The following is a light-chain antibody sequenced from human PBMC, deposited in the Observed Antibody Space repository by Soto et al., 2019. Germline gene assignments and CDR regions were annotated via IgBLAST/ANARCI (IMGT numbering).Light chain of an antibody. Sequence: DIQMTQSPSTLSASVGDRVTITCRASQSISSWLAWYQQKPGKAPKLLIYDASSLESGVPSRVSGSGSGTESTLTISSLQPDDFATYYCQQYNSYSETFGQGTKVDIK. J-gene: IGKJ1*01. V-gene: IGKV1-5*01. CDR2: DAS. CDR3: QQYNSYSET. CDR1: QSISSW.